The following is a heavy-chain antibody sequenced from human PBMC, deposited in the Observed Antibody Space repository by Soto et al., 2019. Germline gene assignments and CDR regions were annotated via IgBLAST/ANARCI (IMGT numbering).Heavy chain of an antibody. V-gene: IGHV1-18*01. Sequence: ASVKVSCKASGYIFTNYGISWVRQAPGQGFEWMGWISTYNDNTIYAEELRGRVPMTADTSTSTAYLELAYLRSDDTAVYYCARSSCSSSSCRRNPFHIWGQGTMVTVSS. CDR3: ARSSCSSSSCRRNPFHI. J-gene: IGHJ3*02. CDR1: GYIFTNYG. CDR2: ISTYNDNT. D-gene: IGHD2-2*01.